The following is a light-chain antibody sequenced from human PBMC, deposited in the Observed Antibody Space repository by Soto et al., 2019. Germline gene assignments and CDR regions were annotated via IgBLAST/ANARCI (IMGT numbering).Light chain of an antibody. Sequence: VLTQSPVTLSVSPGERATLSCWASQNVNRHLAWYQHRPGRAPRLLIYGASTRATGIPARFSGSGSGTEFTLTISSLQSEDFAVYYCQQYNNWRTFGQGTKVDIK. CDR3: QQYNNWRT. J-gene: IGKJ1*01. V-gene: IGKV3-15*01. CDR1: QNVNRH. CDR2: GAS.